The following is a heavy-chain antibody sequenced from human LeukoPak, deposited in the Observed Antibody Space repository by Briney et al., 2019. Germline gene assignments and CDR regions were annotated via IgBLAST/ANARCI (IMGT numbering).Heavy chain of an antibody. D-gene: IGHD3-10*01. Sequence: PGGSLRLSCAASGFAFNTYAMDWVRQAPGEGLEWVALIWHDGSHKFYSNSVRGQFTISRDNSKNTVSLQMNNLRPEDTAVYYCAREIFVSASYPDFWGQGTLVTVSS. J-gene: IGHJ4*02. CDR1: GFAFNTYA. CDR3: AREIFVSASYPDF. CDR2: IWHDGSHK. V-gene: IGHV3-33*01.